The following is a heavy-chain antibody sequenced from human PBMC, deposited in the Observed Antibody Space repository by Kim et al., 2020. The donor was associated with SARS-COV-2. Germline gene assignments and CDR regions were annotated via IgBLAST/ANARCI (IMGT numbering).Heavy chain of an antibody. D-gene: IGHD6-13*01. CDR3: TTLLRPQRLVALRGFDP. J-gene: IGHJ5*02. CDR2: IKSKTDGGTT. CDR1: GFTFSNAW. V-gene: IGHV3-15*01. Sequence: GGSLRLSCAASGFTFSNAWMSWVRQAPGKGLEWVCRIKSKTDGGTTDYAAPVKGSFTISRDDSKNTLYLQMNSPKTGDTAVYYCTTLLRPQRLVALRGFDPWGQGTLLTVS.